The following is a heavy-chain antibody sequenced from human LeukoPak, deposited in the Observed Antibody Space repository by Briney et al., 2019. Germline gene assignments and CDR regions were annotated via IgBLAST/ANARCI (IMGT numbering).Heavy chain of an antibody. V-gene: IGHV3-7*01. Sequence: SGGSLRLSCAASGFTFSSYWMSWVCQAPGKGLEWVANIKQDGSEKYYVDSVKGRFTISRDNAKNSLYLQMNSLRAEDTAVYYCARLKLLWSNYFDYWGQGTLVTVSS. CDR3: ARLKLLWSNYFDY. CDR1: GFTFSSYW. J-gene: IGHJ4*02. D-gene: IGHD2-2*01. CDR2: IKQDGSEK.